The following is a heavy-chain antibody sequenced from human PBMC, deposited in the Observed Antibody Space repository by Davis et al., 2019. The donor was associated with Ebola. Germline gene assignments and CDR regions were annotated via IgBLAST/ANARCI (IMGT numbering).Heavy chain of an antibody. CDR3: ARRAGHYYDSGIDY. J-gene: IGHJ4*02. CDR1: GGSFSGYY. V-gene: IGHV4-34*01. CDR2: INHSGST. Sequence: SETLSLTCAVYGGSFSGYYWSWIRQPPGKGLEWIGEINHSGSTNYNPSLKSRVTISVDTSKNQFSLKLGSVTAADTAVYHCARRAGHYYDSGIDYWGRGTLVTVSS. D-gene: IGHD3-22*01.